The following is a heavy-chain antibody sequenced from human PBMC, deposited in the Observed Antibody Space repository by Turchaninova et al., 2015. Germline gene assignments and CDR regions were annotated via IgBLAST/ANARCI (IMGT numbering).Heavy chain of an antibody. CDR1: GLYFSANA. V-gene: IGHV3-23*01. Sequence: WSHPVGSLRRSGASSGLYFSANAMCWVRHAPGKGLEWVSAISGSGGSTYYADSVKGRFTISRDNSKNTLYLQMNSLRAEDTAVYYCAKDVRIVVVTQLGYWGQGTLVTVSS. D-gene: IGHD2-21*02. CDR3: AKDVRIVVVTQLGY. J-gene: IGHJ4*02. CDR2: ISGSGGST.